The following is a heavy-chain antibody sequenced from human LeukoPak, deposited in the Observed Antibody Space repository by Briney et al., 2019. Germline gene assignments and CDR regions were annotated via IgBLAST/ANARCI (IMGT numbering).Heavy chain of an antibody. J-gene: IGHJ3*02. Sequence: GASLRLSCAASGFTFSSYAMSWVRQAPGKGLEWVSAISGSGGSTYYADSVKGRFTISRDNSKNTLYLQMNSLRAEDTAVYYCARENSLDYGDYYAFDIWGQGTMVTVSS. CDR1: GFTFSSYA. D-gene: IGHD4-17*01. V-gene: IGHV3-23*01. CDR2: ISGSGGST. CDR3: ARENSLDYGDYYAFDI.